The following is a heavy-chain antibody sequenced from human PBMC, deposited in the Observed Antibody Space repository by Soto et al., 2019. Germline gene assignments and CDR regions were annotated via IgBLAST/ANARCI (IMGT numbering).Heavy chain of an antibody. J-gene: IGHJ6*02. D-gene: IGHD6-19*01. CDR1: GYSFTSYW. CDR2: IYPGDSDT. Sequence: PGESLKISCKGSGYSFTSYWIGWVRQMPGKGLEWMGIIYPGDSDTRYSPSFQGQVTISADKSISTAYLQWSSLKASDTAMYYCARKGIAVAGIYYYYGVDVWGQGTTVTVSS. CDR3: ARKGIAVAGIYYYYGVDV. V-gene: IGHV5-51*01.